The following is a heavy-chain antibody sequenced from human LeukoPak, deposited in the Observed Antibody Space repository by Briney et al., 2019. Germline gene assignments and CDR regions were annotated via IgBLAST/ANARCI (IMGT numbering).Heavy chain of an antibody. Sequence: GGSLRISWAASGFTFSSYGMHWVRQAPGKGLEWVAFIRYDGSNKYYADSVKGRFTISRDNSKNTLYLQMNSLRAEDTAVYYCALKAFDYWGQGTLVTVSS. CDR1: GFTFSSYG. J-gene: IGHJ4*02. CDR3: ALKAFDY. CDR2: IRYDGSNK. V-gene: IGHV3-30*02.